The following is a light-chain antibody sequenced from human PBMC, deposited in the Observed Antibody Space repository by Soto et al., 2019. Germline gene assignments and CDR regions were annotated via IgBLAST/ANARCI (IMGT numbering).Light chain of an antibody. CDR1: SSDVGGYNH. V-gene: IGLV2-11*01. Sequence: QSVLTQPRSVSGSPGQSVTISCTGTSSDVGGYNHVSWYQHHPGKAPKVKIYDVTKRPSGVPDRFSGSKSGNTASLTISGLQAEDEADYYCCSYAGSYTWVFGGGTQLTVL. CDR2: DVT. J-gene: IGLJ7*01. CDR3: CSYAGSYTWV.